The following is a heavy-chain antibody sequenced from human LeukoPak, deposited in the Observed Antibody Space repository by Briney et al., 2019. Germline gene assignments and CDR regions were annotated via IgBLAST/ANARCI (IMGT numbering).Heavy chain of an antibody. D-gene: IGHD2-2*01. CDR1: GFTFSSYS. J-gene: IGHJ4*02. V-gene: IGHV3-21*01. CDR2: ISSSSSYI. CDR3: ASQIVVVPAANFRPVDY. Sequence: GGSLRLSCAASGFTFSSYSMNWVRQAPGKGLEGVSSISSSSSYIYYADSVKGRFTISRDNAKNSLYLQMNSLRAEDTAVYYCASQIVVVPAANFRPVDYWGQGTLVTVSS.